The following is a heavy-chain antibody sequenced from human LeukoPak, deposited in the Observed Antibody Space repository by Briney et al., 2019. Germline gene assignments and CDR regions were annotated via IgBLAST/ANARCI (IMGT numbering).Heavy chain of an antibody. Sequence: PGGSLRLSCAASGFTFSSYSMNWVREAPGKGVEWVSSISSSSSYIYYADSVKGRFTISRDNAKNSLYLQMNSLRAEDTAVYYCARDLTDYYDSSGYYPFDYWGQGTLVTVSS. V-gene: IGHV3-21*01. CDR2: ISSSSSYI. J-gene: IGHJ4*02. CDR1: GFTFSSYS. CDR3: ARDLTDYYDSSGYYPFDY. D-gene: IGHD3-22*01.